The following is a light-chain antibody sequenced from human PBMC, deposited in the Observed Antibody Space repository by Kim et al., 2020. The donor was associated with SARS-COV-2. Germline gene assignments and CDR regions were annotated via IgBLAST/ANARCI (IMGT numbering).Light chain of an antibody. CDR1: QSVTSTY. J-gene: IGKJ2*01. V-gene: IGKV3-20*01. CDR3: QQYGKSPRN. CDR2: AAS. Sequence: EIVLTQSPDILSLSPGERATLSCRASQSVTSTYLAWYQHKPGQAPSLLIYAASIRATGIPDRFSGSGSGTDFTLTISRLEPEDFALYYCQQYGKSPRNFGQGTKVDIK.